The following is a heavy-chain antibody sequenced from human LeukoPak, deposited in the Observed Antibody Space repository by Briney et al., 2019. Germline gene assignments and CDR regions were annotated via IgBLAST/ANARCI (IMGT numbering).Heavy chain of an antibody. D-gene: IGHD3-3*01. CDR1: GYTFTSYG. J-gene: IGHJ6*03. CDR3: ARGKVPTVPRYDFWSGYYNNYYYMDV. CDR2: IIAYNGNT. V-gene: IGHV1-18*01. Sequence: ASVKVSSKPSGYTFTSYGISWVRQAPGQGLEWMGWIIAYNGNTNYTQKLQGRVTMITDTSTSTAYMELRSLRSDDTAVYYCARGKVPTVPRYDFWSGYYNNYYYMDVWGKGTTVTVSS.